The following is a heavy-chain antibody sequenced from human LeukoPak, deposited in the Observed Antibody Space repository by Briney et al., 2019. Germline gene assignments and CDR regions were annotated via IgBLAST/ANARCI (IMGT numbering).Heavy chain of an antibody. CDR1: GGSISSGGYY. Sequence: SETLSLTCTVAGGSISSGGYYWSWIRQAPGKGREGFGYIYYSESTYYNPSLKSRCTISVDTSKNQFYLKLSSVTAAATAVYYCARDQWIPLWLNSYYYSGMDVWGQGTTVTVSS. V-gene: IGHV4-30-4*01. CDR3: ARDQWIPLWLNSYYYSGMDV. CDR2: IYYSEST. D-gene: IGHD5-18*01. J-gene: IGHJ6*02.